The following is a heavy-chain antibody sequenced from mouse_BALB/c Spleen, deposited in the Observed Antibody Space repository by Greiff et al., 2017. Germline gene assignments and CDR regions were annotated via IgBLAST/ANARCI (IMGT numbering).Heavy chain of an antibody. CDR1: GFNIKDTY. J-gene: IGHJ4*01. V-gene: IGHV14-3*02. CDR2: IDPANGNT. Sequence: DVKLQESGAELVKPGASVKLSCTASGFNIKDTYMHWVKQRPEQGLEWIGRIDPANGNTKYDPKFQGKATITADTSSNTAYLQLSSLTSEDTAVYYCARGGSGDYYYAMDYWGQGTSVTVSS. CDR3: ARGGSGDYYYAMDY. D-gene: IGHD1-1*01.